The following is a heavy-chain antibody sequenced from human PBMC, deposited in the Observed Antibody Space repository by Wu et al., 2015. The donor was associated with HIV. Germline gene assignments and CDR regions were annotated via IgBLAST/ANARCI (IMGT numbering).Heavy chain of an antibody. CDR3: ARVRPHLLRSAFDI. V-gene: IGHV1-18*01. D-gene: IGHD1-26*01. Sequence: QVQLVQSGAEVKKPGASVKVSCKASGYTFTSYGISWVRQAPGQGLEWMGWISAYNGNTNYAQKFQGRVTMTRDTSISTAYMELSRLRSDDTAVYYCARVRPHLLRSAFDIWGQGTMVTVSS. CDR1: GYTFTSYG. CDR2: ISAYNGNT. J-gene: IGHJ3*02.